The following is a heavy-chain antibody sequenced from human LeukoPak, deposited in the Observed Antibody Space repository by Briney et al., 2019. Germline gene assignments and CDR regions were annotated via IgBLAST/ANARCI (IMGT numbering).Heavy chain of an antibody. J-gene: IGHJ4*02. CDR2: LSEGGDSS. Sequence: GGSLRLSCDTSGFTFRSYVMNWVRQAPGKGLEWVSSLSEGGDSSYYADSVKGRFTVDRDNSQNTLYLQMNSLRVDDTALYYCAFCPLGNNHGYAYWGQGTLVIVSS. V-gene: IGHV3-23*01. D-gene: IGHD5-18*01. CDR1: GFTFRSYV. CDR3: AFCPLGNNHGYAY.